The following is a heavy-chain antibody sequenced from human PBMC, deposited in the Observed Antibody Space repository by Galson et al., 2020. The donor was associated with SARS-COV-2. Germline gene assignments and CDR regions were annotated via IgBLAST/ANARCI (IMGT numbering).Heavy chain of an antibody. CDR2: IKSKSDGGAT. V-gene: IGHV3-15*01. CDR1: RFTFINAW. CDR3: ITDSGSY. D-gene: IGHD1-26*01. Sequence: GGSLRLSCAASRFTFINAWMTWVRQAPGKGLEWVGRIKSKSDGGATDYGASVKGRFTISRDDSKEMVYLQMSSLKNEDTAVYYCITDSGSYSGQGTLVTVSS. J-gene: IGHJ4*02.